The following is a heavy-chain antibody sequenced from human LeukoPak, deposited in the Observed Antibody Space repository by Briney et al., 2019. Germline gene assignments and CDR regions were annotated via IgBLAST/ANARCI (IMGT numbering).Heavy chain of an antibody. J-gene: IGHJ3*02. V-gene: IGHV4-30-4*08. CDR3: AGGWGDYYDFWSGYYVDAFDI. CDR1: GGSISSGDYY. D-gene: IGHD3-3*01. Sequence: SQTLSLTCTVSGGSISSGDYYWSWIRQPPGKGLEWIGYIYYSGSTYYNPSLKSRVTISVDTSKNQFSLKLSSVTAADTAVYYCAGGWGDYYDFWSGYYVDAFDIWGQGTMVTVSS. CDR2: IYYSGST.